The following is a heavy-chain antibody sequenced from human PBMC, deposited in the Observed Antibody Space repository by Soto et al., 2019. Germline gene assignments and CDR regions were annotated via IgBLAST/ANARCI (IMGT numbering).Heavy chain of an antibody. Sequence: RXSVKVSCKASGNTFTSYDISWVRQATGHGLEWMGWINPNSGNIGYAQNFQGRVTMTRDTAIRTAYMEVSRLRSDDTAVYYCARGRASGSYYLLDYWGQGTLVTVSS. CDR2: INPNSGNI. CDR1: GNTFTSYD. CDR3: ARGRASGSYYLLDY. D-gene: IGHD3-10*01. V-gene: IGHV1-8*01. J-gene: IGHJ4*02.